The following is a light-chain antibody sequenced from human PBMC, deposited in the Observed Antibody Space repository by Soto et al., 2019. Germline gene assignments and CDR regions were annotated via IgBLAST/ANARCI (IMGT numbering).Light chain of an antibody. CDR3: QQYGSSPYT. V-gene: IGKV3-20*01. CDR1: QSVSSSY. J-gene: IGKJ2*01. Sequence: EIVLTQSPGTLSLSPGERATLSCRASQSVSSSYLAWYQQKPGQAPRLLIYGASSRATGIPDRFSGSGSGTDLTLTISRLEPEDFAVYYCQQYGSSPYTFGQVTQLEIK. CDR2: GAS.